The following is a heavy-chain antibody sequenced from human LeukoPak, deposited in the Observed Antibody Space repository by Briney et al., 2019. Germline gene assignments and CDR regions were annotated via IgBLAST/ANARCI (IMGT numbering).Heavy chain of an antibody. CDR2: INPKSGGT. CDR1: GYITGYY. D-gene: IGHD3-10*02. CDR3: SSVRGVDAFDI. V-gene: IGHV1-2*02. Sequence: ASVKVSCKASGYITGYYMHWVRQAPGQGLEWMGWINPKSGGTHYAQKFQGRVTMTRDTSISTAYMELSRLRSDDTAVYYCSSVRGVDAFDIWGQGTMVIVSS. J-gene: IGHJ3*02.